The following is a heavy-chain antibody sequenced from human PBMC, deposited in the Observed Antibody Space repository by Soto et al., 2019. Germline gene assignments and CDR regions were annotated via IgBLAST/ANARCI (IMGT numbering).Heavy chain of an antibody. Sequence: QVQLVQSGAEVKKSGASVKVSCKASGYNLTNYGISWVRQAPGQGLQWMGWINSYNGVTNNAHNFQDRVSMTTDTSTSTAYLELRSLRSDDTAVYYCARDRYNYGSFDYWGQGSLVTVSS. CDR3: ARDRYNYGSFDY. V-gene: IGHV1-18*01. D-gene: IGHD1-1*01. CDR2: INSYNGVT. J-gene: IGHJ4*02. CDR1: GYNLTNYG.